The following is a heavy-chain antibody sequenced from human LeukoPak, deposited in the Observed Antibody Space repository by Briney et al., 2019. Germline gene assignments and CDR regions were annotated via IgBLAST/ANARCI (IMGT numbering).Heavy chain of an antibody. J-gene: IGHJ4*02. CDR2: MSYDGSNK. Sequence: PGGSLRLSCAASGFXFSNYVIHWVRQAPGKGLEWVAVMSYDGSNKYYADSVKGRFTISRDNSKNTLYLQMNSLRAEDTAVFYCAKAVHSSSSWQIDYWGQGTLVTVSS. D-gene: IGHD6-6*01. CDR3: AKAVHSSSSWQIDY. CDR1: GFXFSNYV. V-gene: IGHV3-30*18.